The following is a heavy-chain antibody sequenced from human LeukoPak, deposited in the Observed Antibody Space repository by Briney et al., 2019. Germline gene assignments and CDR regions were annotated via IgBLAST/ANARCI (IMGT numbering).Heavy chain of an antibody. V-gene: IGHV1-2*02. J-gene: IGHJ5*02. CDR1: GYTFTGYY. CDR2: INPNSGGT. Sequence: ASVKVSCKASGYTFTGYYMHWVRQAPGQGLEWMGWINPNSGGTNYAQKFQGRVTMTRDTSISTAYMELSSLRSEDTAVYYCAAPIHSSSWYGPWFDPWGQGTLVTVSS. CDR3: AAPIHSSSWYGPWFDP. D-gene: IGHD6-13*01.